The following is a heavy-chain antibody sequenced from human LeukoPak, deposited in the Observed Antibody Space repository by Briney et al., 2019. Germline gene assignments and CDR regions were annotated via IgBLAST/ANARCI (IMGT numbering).Heavy chain of an antibody. J-gene: IGHJ4*02. CDR2: IYYSGTT. Sequence: PSETPSLTCTVSGGSISSDNYYWGWIRQPPGTGLEWLGSIYYSGTTYYNPSLKSRVTISVDTSKNQFSLKLSSVTAADTALYYCAKHYMGSSYNHGLDCWGQGTLVTVSS. V-gene: IGHV4-39*01. D-gene: IGHD3-10*01. CDR3: AKHYMGSSYNHGLDC. CDR1: GGSISSDNYY.